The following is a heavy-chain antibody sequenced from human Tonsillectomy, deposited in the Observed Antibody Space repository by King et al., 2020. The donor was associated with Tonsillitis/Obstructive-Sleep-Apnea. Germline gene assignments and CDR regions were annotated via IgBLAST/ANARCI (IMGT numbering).Heavy chain of an antibody. J-gene: IGHJ4*02. CDR1: GFSLTTSGVG. Sequence: TLKESGPTLVKPTQTLTLTCTFSGFSLTTSGVGVGWIRQPPGKALEWLALIYWGDDKTNSPSLRSRVTITNDTSKNQVVLTMTNMDPVDTATYYCAHLAYYDFWRGYHFDYWGQGTLVTVSS. V-gene: IGHV2-5*02. CDR3: AHLAYYDFWRGYHFDY. D-gene: IGHD3-3*01. CDR2: IYWGDDK.